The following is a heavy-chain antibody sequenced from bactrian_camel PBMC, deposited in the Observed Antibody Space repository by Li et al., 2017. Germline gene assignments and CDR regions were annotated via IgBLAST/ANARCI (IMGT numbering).Heavy chain of an antibody. J-gene: IGHJ7*01. CDR2: IHRGGTIT. D-gene: IGHD3*01. V-gene: IGHV3S31*01. CDR1: GFTVSAYA. Sequence: DVQLVESGGGLVQPGGSLRISCEASGFTVSAYAMSWVRQAPGKGLEWISVIHRGGTITYYADSVKGRFTISRDDAKNALYLQLNSLKTEDTAMYYCTANGAYGMDYRGKGTQVTVS.